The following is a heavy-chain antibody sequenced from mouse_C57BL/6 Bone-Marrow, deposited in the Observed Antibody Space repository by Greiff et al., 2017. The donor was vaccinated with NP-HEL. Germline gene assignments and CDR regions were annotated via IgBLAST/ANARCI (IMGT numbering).Heavy chain of an antibody. Sequence: QGQLKESGAELARPGASVKLSCKASGYTFTSYGISWVKQRTGQGLEWIGEIYPRSGNTYYNEKFKGKATLTADKSSSTAYMELRSLTSEDSAVYFCARPGAWFAYWGQGTLVTVSA. CDR1: GYTFTSYG. J-gene: IGHJ3*01. CDR3: ARPGAWFAY. V-gene: IGHV1-81*01. CDR2: IYPRSGNT.